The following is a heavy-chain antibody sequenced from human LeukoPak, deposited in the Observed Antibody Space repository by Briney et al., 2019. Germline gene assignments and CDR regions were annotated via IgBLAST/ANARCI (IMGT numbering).Heavy chain of an antibody. J-gene: IGHJ4*02. D-gene: IGHD1-26*01. Sequence: KPSENLSLTCTVSGGSISSSSYHWGWIRQPPGKGLEWIGSVYYSGSTYNNPSLKSRVTISVDTSKKQFSLKISSVTAADTAVYYCARLRVGATGYFDSWGQGTLVTVSS. V-gene: IGHV4-39*01. CDR2: VYYSGST. CDR3: ARLRVGATGYFDS. CDR1: GGSISSSSYH.